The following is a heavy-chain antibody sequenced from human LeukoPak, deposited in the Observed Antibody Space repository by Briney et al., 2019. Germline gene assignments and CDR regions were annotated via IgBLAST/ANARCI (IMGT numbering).Heavy chain of an antibody. CDR2: ISGSGGIT. CDR3: VGGYYYFDY. V-gene: IGHV3-23*01. J-gene: IGHJ4*02. CDR1: GFSFSSYA. Sequence: QAGGSLRLSCAASGFSFSSYAISWVRQAPGKGLEWVSAISGSGGITWYADSVKGRFTISRDNSKNTVYLQMNSLRIEDTAVYYCVGGYYYFDYWGQGTLVTVSS. D-gene: IGHD3-22*01.